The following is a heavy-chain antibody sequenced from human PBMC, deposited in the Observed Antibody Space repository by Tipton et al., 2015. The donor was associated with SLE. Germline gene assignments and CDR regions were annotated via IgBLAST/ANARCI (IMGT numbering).Heavy chain of an antibody. D-gene: IGHD7-27*01. CDR2: INHSGST. CDR1: GYSISSGYY. J-gene: IGHJ3*02. CDR3: ATTGGLDAFDI. Sequence: TLSLTCTVSGYSISSGYYWGWIRQPPGKGLEWIGEINHSGSTNYNPSLKSRVTISVDTSKNQFSLKLSSVTAADTAVYYCATTGGLDAFDIWGQGTMVTVSS. V-gene: IGHV4-38-2*02.